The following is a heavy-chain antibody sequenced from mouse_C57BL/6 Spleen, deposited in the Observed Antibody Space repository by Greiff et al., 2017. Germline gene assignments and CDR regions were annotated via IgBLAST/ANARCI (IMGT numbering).Heavy chain of an antibody. V-gene: IGHV5-12*01. CDR3: ARLETTVVAHWYFDV. D-gene: IGHD1-1*01. CDR2: ISNGGGST. Sequence: EVMLVESGGGLVQPGGSLKLSCAASGFTFSDYYMYWVRQTPEKRLEWVAYISNGGGSTYYPDTVKGRFTISRDNAKNTLYLQMSRLKSEDTAMYYCARLETTVVAHWYFDVWGTGTTGTVSS. CDR1: GFTFSDYY. J-gene: IGHJ1*03.